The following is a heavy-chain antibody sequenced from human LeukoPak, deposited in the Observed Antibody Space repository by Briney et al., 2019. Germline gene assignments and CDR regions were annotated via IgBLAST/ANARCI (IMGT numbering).Heavy chain of an antibody. CDR2: INYSGST. CDR3: ASSATVTEWFDP. V-gene: IGHV4-34*01. CDR1: GGSFSGYY. D-gene: IGHD4-17*01. Sequence: PSETLSLTCAVYGGSFSGYYWSWIRQPPGKGLEWIGEINYSGSTNYNPSLKSRVTISVDTSKNQFSLKLSSVTAADTAVYYCASSATVTEWFDPWGQGTLVTVSS. J-gene: IGHJ5*02.